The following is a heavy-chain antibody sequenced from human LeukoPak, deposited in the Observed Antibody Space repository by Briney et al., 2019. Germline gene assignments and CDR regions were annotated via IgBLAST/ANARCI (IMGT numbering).Heavy chain of an antibody. J-gene: IGHJ5*02. CDR3: ARGSSSSGPDWFDP. CDR2: ISAYNGDT. CDR1: GYTFTNYD. Sequence: GASVKVSFKASGYTFTNYDLSWVRQAPGQGVEGMGWISAYNGDTKYTQNFQGRLTMTTDTSTSTAYMELRSLRSDDTAVYYCARGSSSSGPDWFDPWGQGTLVTVSS. V-gene: IGHV1-18*01. D-gene: IGHD6-6*01.